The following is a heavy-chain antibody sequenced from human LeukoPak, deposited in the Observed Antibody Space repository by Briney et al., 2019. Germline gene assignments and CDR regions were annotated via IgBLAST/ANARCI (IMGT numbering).Heavy chain of an antibody. CDR1: GGSISSGSYY. CDR2: IYYSGNT. J-gene: IGHJ4*02. Sequence: SETLSLTCTVSGGSISSGSYYWSWIRQPPGKRLEWIGYIYYSGNTNYNPSLKSRVTISIDTSKNQFSLKLSSVTAADTAVYYCARVGSGNFDYWGQGTLVTVSS. CDR3: ARVGSGNFDY. V-gene: IGHV4-61*01. D-gene: IGHD2-15*01.